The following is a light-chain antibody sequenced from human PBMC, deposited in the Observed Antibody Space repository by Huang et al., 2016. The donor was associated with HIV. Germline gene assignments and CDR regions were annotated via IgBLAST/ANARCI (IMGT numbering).Light chain of an antibody. J-gene: IGKJ5*01. Sequence: EIVLTQFPATLSLSPGEGATLSCRASQSVNSYLAWYQQKPGQSPRLLIYGASNRATGIPGRFSGSGSGTDFTLTISSLEPEDFAVYYCQQRSTWPITFGQGTRLEMK. V-gene: IGKV3-11*01. CDR1: QSVNSY. CDR2: GAS. CDR3: QQRSTWPIT.